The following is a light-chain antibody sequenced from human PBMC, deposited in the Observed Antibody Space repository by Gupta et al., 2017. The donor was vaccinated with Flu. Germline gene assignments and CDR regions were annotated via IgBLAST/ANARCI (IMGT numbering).Light chain of an antibody. CDR2: EVS. CDR1: SSDVGGYIY. CDR3: SSYTSSSTSVV. Sequence: QSALTQPASVSGSPGQSITISCTGTSSDVGGYIYVSWYQQHQGKAPKLMIYEVSNRPAGVSNRFSGSKSVNTASLTISGLQAEDEADYYCSSYTSSSTSVVFGGGTKLTVL. V-gene: IGLV2-14*01. J-gene: IGLJ2*01.